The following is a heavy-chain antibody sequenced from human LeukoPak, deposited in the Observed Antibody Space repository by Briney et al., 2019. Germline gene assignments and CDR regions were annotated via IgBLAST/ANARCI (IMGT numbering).Heavy chain of an antibody. Sequence: GASVKVSCKASGYTFTGYYMHWVRQAPGQGLEWMGWINPNSGGTNYAQKFQGRVTMTRDTSISTAYMELSRLRSDDTAVYYCARGFGYCSGGSCYSANYYYYYGMDVWGQGTTVTVSS. V-gene: IGHV1-2*02. CDR2: INPNSGGT. CDR3: ARGFGYCSGGSCYSANYYYYYGMDV. CDR1: GYTFTGYY. D-gene: IGHD2-15*01. J-gene: IGHJ6*02.